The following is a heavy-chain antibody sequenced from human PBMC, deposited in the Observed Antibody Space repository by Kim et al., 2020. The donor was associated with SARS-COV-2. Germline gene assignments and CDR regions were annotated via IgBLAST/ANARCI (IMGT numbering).Heavy chain of an antibody. J-gene: IGHJ3*02. CDR2: ISGSGGST. CDR1: GFTFSSYA. Sequence: GGSLRLSCAASGFTFSSYAMSWVRQAPGKGLEWVSAISGSGGSTYYADSVKGRFTISRDNSKNTLYLQMNSLRAEDTAVYYCAKDSQYSGSYSDAFDIWGQRTMITVAS. V-gene: IGHV3-23*01. D-gene: IGHD1-26*01. CDR3: AKDSQYSGSYSDAFDI.